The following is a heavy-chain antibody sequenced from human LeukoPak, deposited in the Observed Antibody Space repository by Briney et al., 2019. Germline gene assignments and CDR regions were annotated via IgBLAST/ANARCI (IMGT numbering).Heavy chain of an antibody. CDR1: GGSISSSSYY. Sequence: SETLSLTCTVSGGSISSSSYYWGWIRQPPGKGLEWIGSIYYSGSTYYNPSLKSRVTISVDTSKNQFSLKLSSVTAADTAVYYCARDTGRSWPGGFDYWGQGTLVTVSS. V-gene: IGHV4-39*07. CDR3: ARDTGRSWPGGFDY. D-gene: IGHD6-13*01. CDR2: IYYSGST. J-gene: IGHJ4*02.